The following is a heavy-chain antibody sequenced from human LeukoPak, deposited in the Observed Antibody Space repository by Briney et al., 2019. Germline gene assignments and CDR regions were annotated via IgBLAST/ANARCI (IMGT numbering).Heavy chain of an antibody. CDR2: IIPIFGTA. CDR1: GGTFSSYA. D-gene: IGHD1-14*01. CDR3: ARGVRRSVSAPPGGGFDP. V-gene: IGHV1-69*13. J-gene: IGHJ5*02. Sequence: SVKVSCKASGGTFSSYAISWVRQAPGHGLEWMGGIIPIFGTANYAQKFQGRVTITADESTSTAYMELSSLRSEDTAVYYCARGVRRSVSAPPGGGFDPWGQGTLVTVSS.